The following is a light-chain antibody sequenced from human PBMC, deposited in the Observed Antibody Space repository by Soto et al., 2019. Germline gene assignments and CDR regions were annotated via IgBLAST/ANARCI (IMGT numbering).Light chain of an antibody. Sequence: EIVLTQSPGTLSLSPGERATLSCRASQSVSSSYLAWYQQKPGQAPRLLIYGASSRATGIPDRFSGSGSGTDFTLTISRLEREDFAVYSCQQYGSSPGWTFGQGTKVQIK. CDR1: QSVSSSY. V-gene: IGKV3-20*01. CDR3: QQYGSSPGWT. CDR2: GAS. J-gene: IGKJ1*01.